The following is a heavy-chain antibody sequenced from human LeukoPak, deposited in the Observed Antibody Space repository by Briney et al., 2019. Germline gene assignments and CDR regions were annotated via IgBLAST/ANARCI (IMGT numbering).Heavy chain of an antibody. CDR1: GFTFSSYS. Sequence: GGSLRLSCAPSGFTFSSYSMNRVRQAPGKGLEWVSSISSSSSYIYYADSVKGRFTISRDNAKNSLYLQMNSLRAEDTAVYYCARDPGYSSSWYYFDYWGQGTLVTVSS. CDR3: ARDPGYSSSWYYFDY. D-gene: IGHD6-13*01. V-gene: IGHV3-21*01. J-gene: IGHJ4*02. CDR2: ISSSSSYI.